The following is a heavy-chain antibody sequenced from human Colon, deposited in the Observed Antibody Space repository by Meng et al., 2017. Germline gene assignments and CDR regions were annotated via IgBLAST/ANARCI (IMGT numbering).Heavy chain of an antibody. D-gene: IGHD2-8*01. CDR3: ARADGTYCTNGVCYRGAYFFDY. V-gene: IGHV3-7*01. Sequence: GESLKISCETSGFTFRSYWTSWVRQVPGKELEWVASIKEDGSEKNYVDSVKGRFTISRDNARNSLHLEMTSLRVEDTAVYYCARADGTYCTNGVCYRGAYFFDYWGQGTLVTVSS. CDR1: GFTFRSYW. J-gene: IGHJ4*02. CDR2: IKEDGSEK.